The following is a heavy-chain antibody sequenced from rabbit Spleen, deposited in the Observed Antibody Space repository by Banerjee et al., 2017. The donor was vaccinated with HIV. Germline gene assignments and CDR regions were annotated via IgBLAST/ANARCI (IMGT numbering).Heavy chain of an antibody. CDR2: INIVTGKT. CDR1: GVSFSAKDV. Sequence: QEQLEESGGGLVKPEGSLTLTCKASGVSFSAKDVMCWVRQAPGKGLEWIACINIVTGKTVYASWAKGRFIMSRTSSTTVFLQMTSLTAADTATYFCARDTGSSFSSYGMDLWGQGTLVTV. V-gene: IGHV1S45*01. J-gene: IGHJ6*01. D-gene: IGHD8-1*01. CDR3: ARDTGSSFSSYGMDL.